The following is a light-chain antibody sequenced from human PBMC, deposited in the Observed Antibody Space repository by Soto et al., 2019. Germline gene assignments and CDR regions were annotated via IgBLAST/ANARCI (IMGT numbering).Light chain of an antibody. CDR2: GAS. CDR3: QQYNTWLWT. V-gene: IGKV3-15*01. J-gene: IGKJ1*01. CDR1: QSVSSN. Sequence: EIVMTQSPATLSVSPGERATLSCRASQSVSSNLAWYQQKPCHAPRLLIYGASTRATGVPARFSGSESGTEFTLTISSLQSEDFAVYYCQQYNTWLWTFGQGTKVDIK.